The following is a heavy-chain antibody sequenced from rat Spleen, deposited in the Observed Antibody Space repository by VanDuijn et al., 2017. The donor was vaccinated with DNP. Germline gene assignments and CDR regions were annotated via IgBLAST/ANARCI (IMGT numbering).Heavy chain of an antibody. CDR3: ATSGYGYDGHPFAY. J-gene: IGHJ3*01. CDR2: ISPSGDIT. V-gene: IGHV5S13*01. CDR1: GFTFSNYG. Sequence: EVQLVESGGGLVQPGKSLKLSCAASGFTFSNYGMAWVRRAPEKGLEWVATISPSGDITYYRDSMKGRFTISRDNAKNTLFLQMDSLGSEDTATYYCATSGYGYDGHPFAYWGHGTLVTVSS. D-gene: IGHD1-12*02.